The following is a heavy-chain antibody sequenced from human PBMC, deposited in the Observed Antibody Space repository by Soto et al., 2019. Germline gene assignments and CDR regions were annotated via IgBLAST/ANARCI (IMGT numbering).Heavy chain of an antibody. V-gene: IGHV3-33*01. J-gene: IGHJ6*02. Sequence: QVHLVESGGGVVQPGGSLTLSCSVSDFAFRLHGIHWVRHTPGKGLEWVAMIWHDGTRKYFRDSVRGRFTISRDSAKDKVYLTIDNLRGDDSALYFCARDRSSSYSYAMDLWGQGTTVTVSS. D-gene: IGHD3-10*01. CDR2: IWHDGTRK. CDR3: ARDRSSSYSYAMDL. CDR1: DFAFRLHG.